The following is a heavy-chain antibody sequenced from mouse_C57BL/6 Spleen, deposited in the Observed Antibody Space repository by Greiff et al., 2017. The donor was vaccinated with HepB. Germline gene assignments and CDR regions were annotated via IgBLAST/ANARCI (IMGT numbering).Heavy chain of an antibody. V-gene: IGHV1-69*01. D-gene: IGHD1-1*01. CDR1: GYTFTSYW. J-gene: IGHJ2*01. CDR2: IDPSDSYT. CDR3: ARSGITTVVATSHFDY. Sequence: QVQLQQPGAELVMPGASVKLSCTASGYTFTSYWMHWVKQRPGQGLEWIGEIDPSDSYTNYNQKFKGKSTLTVDKSSSTAYMQLSSLTSEDSAVYYCARSGITTVVATSHFDYWGQGTTLTVSS.